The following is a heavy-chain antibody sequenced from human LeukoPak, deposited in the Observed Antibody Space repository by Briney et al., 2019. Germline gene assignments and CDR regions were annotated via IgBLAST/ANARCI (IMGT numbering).Heavy chain of an antibody. D-gene: IGHD5-18*01. J-gene: IGHJ4*02. CDR2: ISSSSSTI. CDR1: GFTFSSYS. V-gene: IGHV3-48*04. Sequence: GGSLRLSCAASGFTFSSYSMNWVRQAPGKGLEWVSYISSSSSTIYYADSVKGRFTISRDNAKNSLYLQMNSLRAEDTAVYYCPRDRSGYSYGQFDYWGQGTLVTVSS. CDR3: PRDRSGYSYGQFDY.